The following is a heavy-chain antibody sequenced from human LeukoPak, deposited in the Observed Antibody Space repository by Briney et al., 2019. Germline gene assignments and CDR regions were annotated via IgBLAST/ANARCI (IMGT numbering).Heavy chain of an antibody. J-gene: IGHJ4*02. V-gene: IGHV3-23*01. D-gene: IGHD2-2*01. CDR3: AKGGDIVVVPAAALDY. CDR1: GFTFNSYA. CDR2: ISGSGNRT. Sequence: PGGSLRLSCAASGFTFNSYAMSWVRQAPGKGLEWVSAISGSGNRTYYADSVKGRFTISRDNSKNTLYLQMNSLRVEDTAVYYCAKGGDIVVVPAAALDYWGRGTLVTVSS.